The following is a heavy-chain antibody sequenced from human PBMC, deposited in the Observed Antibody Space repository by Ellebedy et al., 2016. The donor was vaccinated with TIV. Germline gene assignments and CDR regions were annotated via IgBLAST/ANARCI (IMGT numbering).Heavy chain of an antibody. CDR1: GFTFSDHY. J-gene: IGHJ3*02. D-gene: IGHD1-26*01. V-gene: IGHV3-72*01. Sequence: PGGSLRLSCAASGFTFSDHYMNWIRQAPGKGLEWVGFIRNKLYGGTTEYAASVKGRFTISRDDSKNSLYLQMNSLKTEDTAVYYCARGGAYYAFDIWGQGTMVTVSS. CDR3: ARGGAYYAFDI. CDR2: IRNKLYGGTT.